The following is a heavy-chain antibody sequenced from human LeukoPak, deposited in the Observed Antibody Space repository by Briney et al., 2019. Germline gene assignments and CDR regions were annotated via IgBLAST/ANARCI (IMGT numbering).Heavy chain of an antibody. Sequence: PGGSLRLSCAASGFTFSSYWMHWVRQAPGKGLEWVSGISWNSGSIGYADSVKGRFTISRDNAKNSLYLQMNSLRAGDTAVYYCARGGAYYDYVWGSYRILDYWGQGTLVTVSS. CDR3: ARGGAYYDYVWGSYRILDY. V-gene: IGHV3-74*01. J-gene: IGHJ4*02. D-gene: IGHD3-16*02. CDR2: ISWNSGSI. CDR1: GFTFSSYW.